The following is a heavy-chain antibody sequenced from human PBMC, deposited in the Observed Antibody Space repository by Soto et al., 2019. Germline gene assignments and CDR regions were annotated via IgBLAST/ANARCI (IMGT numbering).Heavy chain of an antibody. D-gene: IGHD3-16*01. CDR1: GFSLTTAGMG. CDR3: ARRGTSSAAAGWFDP. V-gene: IGHV2-5*02. J-gene: IGHJ5*02. Sequence: QITLKESGPALVKPTQTLTLTCSFSGFSLTTAGMGVGWIRQPPGKAPEWVALVYWDDDKRYNPSLRSRLTITKDSSKNLVVVTLTDMDPVDKGSYDCARRGTSSAAAGWFDPWGQGILVTVSS. CDR2: VYWDDDK.